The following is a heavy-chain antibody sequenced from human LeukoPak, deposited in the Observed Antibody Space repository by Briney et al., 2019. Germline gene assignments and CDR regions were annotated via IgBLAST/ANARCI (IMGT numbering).Heavy chain of an antibody. CDR2: ISGSGSTI. J-gene: IGHJ4*02. CDR1: GFTFSSYG. CDR3: ARRFDC. Sequence: GGSLRLSCAASGFTFSSYGMSWVRQAPGKGLEWVSAISGSGSTIYYADSVKGRFTISRDNAKNSLYLQMNSLRAEDTAVYYCARRFDCWGQGTLVTVSS. V-gene: IGHV3-48*04.